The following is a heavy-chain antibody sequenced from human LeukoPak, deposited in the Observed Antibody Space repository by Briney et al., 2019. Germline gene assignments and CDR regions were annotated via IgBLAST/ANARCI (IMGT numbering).Heavy chain of an antibody. J-gene: IGHJ3*02. CDR2: VRTKARKYTT. CDR3: AREGAERHQSAFDI. Sequence: GGSLRLSCAASGSTFSAHTMDWFRQAPGKGLEWIGRVRTKARKYTTEYAASVKGRFVISRDDSRDSVFLQMSSLGTEDMAVYCAREGAERHQSAFDIWGQGTMVTVSS. D-gene: IGHD3-16*01. CDR1: GSTFSAHT. V-gene: IGHV3-72*01.